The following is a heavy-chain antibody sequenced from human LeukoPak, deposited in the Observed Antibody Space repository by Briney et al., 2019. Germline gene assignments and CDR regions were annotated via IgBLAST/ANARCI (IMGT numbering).Heavy chain of an antibody. CDR1: GGSFSDYQ. D-gene: IGHD7-27*01. CDR2: INHSGTT. Sequence: SETLSLTCAVYGGSFSDYQWSWIRQPPGKGLEWIGEINHSGTTNYNPSLKSRVTISVDTSKNQFSLKLRSVTAADTAVYYCARPGQLGTLYYAMDVWGQGTTVTVSS. J-gene: IGHJ6*02. CDR3: ARPGQLGTLYYAMDV. V-gene: IGHV4-34*01.